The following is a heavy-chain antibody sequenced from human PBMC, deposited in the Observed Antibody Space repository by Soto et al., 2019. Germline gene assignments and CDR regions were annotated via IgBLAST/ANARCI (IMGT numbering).Heavy chain of an antibody. CDR2: TTWNGKIT. J-gene: IGHJ4*02. V-gene: IGHV3-9*01. Sequence: EVHLVDSGGGLAQPGRSLRLSCAASGFTFDDFAMQWVRRVPGKGLEWVSSTTWNGKITGYADFVKGRFIISRDNAKNSLYLQMHSLRREDTALYYCAKGGPDAFCGGGRCYFESWGQGTQVTVSS. D-gene: IGHD2-21*01. CDR3: AKGGPDAFCGGGRCYFES. CDR1: GFTFDDFA.